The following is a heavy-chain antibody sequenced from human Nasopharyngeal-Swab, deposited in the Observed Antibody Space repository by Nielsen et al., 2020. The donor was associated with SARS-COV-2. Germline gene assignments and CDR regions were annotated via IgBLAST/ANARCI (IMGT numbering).Heavy chain of an antibody. CDR1: GFTFSSYW. CDR3: ARDFSAPLLAFYYYYGMDV. D-gene: IGHD2-15*01. V-gene: IGHV3-7*01. J-gene: IGHJ6*02. CDR2: IKQDVSEK. Sequence: GESLKISCAASGFTFSSYWMSWVRQAPGKGLEWVANIKQDVSEKYYVDSVKGRFTISRDNAKNSLYLQMNSLRAEDTAVYYCARDFSAPLLAFYYYYGMDVWGQGTTVTVSS.